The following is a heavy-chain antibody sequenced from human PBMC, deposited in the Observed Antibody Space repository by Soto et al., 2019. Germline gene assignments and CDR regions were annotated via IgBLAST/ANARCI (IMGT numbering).Heavy chain of an antibody. J-gene: IGHJ6*02. CDR2: ISYDGSNK. D-gene: IGHD3-10*01. CDR1: GFTFSSYA. V-gene: IGHV3-30-3*01. CDR3: ARVSFRGVIITFDYYYGMDV. Sequence: PGGSLRLSCAASGFTFSSYAMHWVRQAPGKGLEWLAVISYDGSNKYYADSVKGRFTISRDNSKNTLYLQMNSLRAEDTAVYYCARVSFRGVIITFDYYYGMDVWGQGTTVTVSS.